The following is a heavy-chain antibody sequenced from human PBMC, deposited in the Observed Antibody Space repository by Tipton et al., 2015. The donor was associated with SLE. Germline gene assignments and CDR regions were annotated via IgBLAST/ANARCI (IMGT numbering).Heavy chain of an antibody. CDR3: ARDRLGIGIDY. D-gene: IGHD7-27*01. V-gene: IGHV4-61*01. CDR1: GGSISSSSYY. J-gene: IGHJ4*02. CDR2: IYYSGST. Sequence: LRLSCTVSGGSISSSSYYWGWIRQPPGKGLEWIGYIYYSGSTNYNPSLKSRVTISVDTSKNQFSLKLSSVTAADTAVYYCARDRLGIGIDYWGQGTLVTVSS.